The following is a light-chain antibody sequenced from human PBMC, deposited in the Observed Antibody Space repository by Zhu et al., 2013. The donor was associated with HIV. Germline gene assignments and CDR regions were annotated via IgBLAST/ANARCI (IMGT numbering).Light chain of an antibody. J-gene: IGKJ1*01. CDR3: QQYNSQGT. V-gene: IGKV1-9*01. CDR1: QGIKSY. CDR2: DAS. Sequence: DIQLTQSPSILSASVGDRVTITCWASQGIKSYLAWLQQKPGKAPKLLIYDASTLQSGVPSRFSGSGSGTEFTLTISSLQPDDFATYYCQQYNSQGTFGQGTKVEIK.